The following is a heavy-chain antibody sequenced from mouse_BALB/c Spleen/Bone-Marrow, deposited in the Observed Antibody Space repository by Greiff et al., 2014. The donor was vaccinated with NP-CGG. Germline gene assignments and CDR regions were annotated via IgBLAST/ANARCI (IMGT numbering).Heavy chain of an antibody. Sequence: EVQGVESGGGLVKPGGSLKLSCTVSGFTLSSYAMSWVRQAPEKRLEWVATINSGGNFTYYPDSVKGRFTISRDDAKNTLYLQMTSLRSEDTAMYYCARQGTGDFFDYWGQGTTLTVSS. D-gene: IGHD3-3*01. CDR3: ARQGTGDFFDY. V-gene: IGHV5-9-3*01. J-gene: IGHJ2*01. CDR2: INSGGNFT. CDR1: GFTLSSYA.